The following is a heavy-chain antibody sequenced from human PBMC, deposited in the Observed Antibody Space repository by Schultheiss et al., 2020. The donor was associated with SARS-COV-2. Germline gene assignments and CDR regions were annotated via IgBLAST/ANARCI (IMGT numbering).Heavy chain of an antibody. V-gene: IGHV4-30-4*01. CDR1: GGSISSGDYY. Sequence: SETLSLTCTVSGGSISSGDYYWSWIRQPPGKGLEWIGYIYYSGSTYYNPSLKSRVTISVDTSKNQFSLKRSSVTAADTAVYYCARNDRYVPFDPWGQGIQVTVSS. CDR2: IYYSGST. CDR3: ARNDRYVPFDP. D-gene: IGHD2-21*01. J-gene: IGHJ5*02.